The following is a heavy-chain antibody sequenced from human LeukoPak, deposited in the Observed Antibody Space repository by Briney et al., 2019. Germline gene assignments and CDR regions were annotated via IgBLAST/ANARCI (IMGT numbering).Heavy chain of an antibody. CDR2: IYYSGST. V-gene: IGHV4-39*07. J-gene: IGHJ4*02. CDR1: GGSISSSSYY. CDR3: ARGQQWLGYYFDY. Sequence: SETLSLTCTVSGGSISSSSYYWGWIRQPPGKGLGWIGSIYYSGSTYYNPSLKSRVTISVDTSKNQFSLKLSSVTAADTAVYYCARGQQWLGYYFDYWGQGTLVTVSS. D-gene: IGHD6-19*01.